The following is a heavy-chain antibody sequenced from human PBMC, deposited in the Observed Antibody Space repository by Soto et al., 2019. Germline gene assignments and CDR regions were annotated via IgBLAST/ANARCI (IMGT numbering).Heavy chain of an antibody. J-gene: IGHJ3*02. CDR1: AFTFSVFA. D-gene: IGHD7-27*01. V-gene: IGHV3-23*01. Sequence: EVQLLESGGGLVQPGGSLRLSCAASAFTFSVFAMSWVRQAPGKGLELVSTISGRGENTYYADSVKGRFTISRDNSKNTLNQQMNSLRGEDTAVYYCAKDRGTGDYGVNAVDIWGQGTMVTVAS. CDR3: AKDRGTGDYGVNAVDI. CDR2: ISGRGENT.